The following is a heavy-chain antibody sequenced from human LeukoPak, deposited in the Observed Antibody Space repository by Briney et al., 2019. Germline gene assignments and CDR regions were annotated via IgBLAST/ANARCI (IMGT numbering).Heavy chain of an antibody. CDR2: VSTSGGST. D-gene: IGHD2-2*01. CDR3: AKYCTSTNCYGAFDI. V-gene: IGHV3-23*01. J-gene: IGHJ3*02. CDR1: GFTFSSYS. Sequence: GGSLRLSCAASGFTFSSYSMSWVRQAPGKGLEWVSAVSTSGGSTYYSDSVKGRFTISRDNSKNTLYLQMNSLRAEDTAIYYCAKYCTSTNCYGAFDIWGQGTMVTVSS.